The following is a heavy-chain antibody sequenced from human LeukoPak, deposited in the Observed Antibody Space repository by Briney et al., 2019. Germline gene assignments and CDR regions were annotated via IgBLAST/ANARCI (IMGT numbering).Heavy chain of an antibody. CDR1: GFIFRNYA. CDR2: ISDNGGGT. V-gene: IGHV3-23*01. J-gene: IGHJ4*02. Sequence: GGSLRLSCVASGFIFRNYAMSWVRQAPGEGLEWVSGISDNGGGTYCADSVKGRFTISRDNSKNMLYLQMNSLRAEDTAVYYCAKECGGDCLFDYWGQGTLVTVSS. CDR3: AKECGGDCLFDY. D-gene: IGHD2-21*02.